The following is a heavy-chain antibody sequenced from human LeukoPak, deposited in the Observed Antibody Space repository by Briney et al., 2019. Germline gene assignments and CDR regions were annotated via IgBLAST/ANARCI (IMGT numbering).Heavy chain of an antibody. CDR2: IYTSGST. Sequence: SETLSLTCTVSGGSISSGSYYWSWIRQPAGKGLEWIGRIYTSGSTNYNPSLKSRVTISVDRSKNQFSLKLSSVTAADTAVYYCARELELRYWGQGTLVTVSS. CDR1: GGSISSGSYY. CDR3: ARELELRY. V-gene: IGHV4-61*02. D-gene: IGHD1-7*01. J-gene: IGHJ4*02.